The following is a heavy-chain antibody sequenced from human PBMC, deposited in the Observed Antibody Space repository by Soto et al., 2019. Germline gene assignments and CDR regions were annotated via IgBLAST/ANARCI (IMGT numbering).Heavy chain of an antibody. V-gene: IGHV1-18*01. CDR3: AGDWSAGVLPDY. CDR1: GYTFTTYG. J-gene: IGHJ4*02. CDR2: ISTYNGNT. Sequence: QVQLVQSGVEVRKPGASVKVSCKASGYTFTTYGISWVRQAPGQGPEWMGWISTYNGNTQLAQKFQGRVTMTTDTSTSTAYMELRSLTSDDPAVYYCAGDWSAGVLPDYWGQGTLVTVSS. D-gene: IGHD3-10*01.